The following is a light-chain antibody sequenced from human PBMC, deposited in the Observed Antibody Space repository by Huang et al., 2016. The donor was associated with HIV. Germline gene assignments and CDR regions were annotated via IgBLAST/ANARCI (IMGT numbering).Light chain of an antibody. CDR1: QSISSW. Sequence: DTQMTQSPSTLSASIGDRVTITCRASQSISSWLAWFQQKPGQAPKLLMFGASSLESGVPSRFSGSGSGTEFSLTISSLRPDDYGTYFCQQYNSYPYTFGQGTKLEIK. CDR2: GAS. V-gene: IGKV1-5*01. J-gene: IGKJ2*01. CDR3: QQYNSYPYT.